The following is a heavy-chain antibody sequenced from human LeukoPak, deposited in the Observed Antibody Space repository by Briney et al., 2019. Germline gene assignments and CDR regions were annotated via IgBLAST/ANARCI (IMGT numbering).Heavy chain of an antibody. CDR1: GGSISGSSYY. J-gene: IGHJ4*02. Sequence: SDTLPLTCTVSGGSISGSSYYWAWIRQPPGKGLEWFGSGFYSGSAYYNPSLKSRLTISVDTSKNQFSLDLRSVTAADTAVYYCARLRGAMTPVTSDFDYWGQGILVTVSS. D-gene: IGHD4-17*01. CDR2: GFYSGSA. CDR3: ARLRGAMTPVTSDFDY. V-gene: IGHV4-39*01.